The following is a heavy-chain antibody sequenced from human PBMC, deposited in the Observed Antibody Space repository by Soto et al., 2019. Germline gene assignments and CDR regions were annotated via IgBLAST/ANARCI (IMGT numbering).Heavy chain of an antibody. V-gene: IGHV1-69*13. D-gene: IGHD2-15*01. J-gene: IGHJ6*02. CDR3: ARGYCSGGNCYSGMDV. Sequence: SVKVSCKASGGTFSTHAIIWVRQAPGHGLEWMGGTIPISGTTYYTQKFQGRVTITADEPTSTAFMELSSLKSEDTAVFYCARGYCSGGNCYSGMDVWGQGTMVTVSS. CDR1: GGTFSTHA. CDR2: TIPISGTT.